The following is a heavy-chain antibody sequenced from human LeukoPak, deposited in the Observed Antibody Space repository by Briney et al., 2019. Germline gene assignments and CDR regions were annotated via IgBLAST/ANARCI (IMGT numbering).Heavy chain of an antibody. CDR2: INPNSGGT. D-gene: IGHD3-22*01. J-gene: IGHJ4*02. Sequence: ASVKVSCKASGYTFTGYYLHWVRQAPGQGLEWMGWINPNSGGTNYAQKFQGRVIMTRDTSISTAYMELSRLRSDDTAVYYCARVLYYYDSSGNLDYWGQGTLVTVSS. V-gene: IGHV1-2*02. CDR3: ARVLYYYDSSGNLDY. CDR1: GYTFTGYY.